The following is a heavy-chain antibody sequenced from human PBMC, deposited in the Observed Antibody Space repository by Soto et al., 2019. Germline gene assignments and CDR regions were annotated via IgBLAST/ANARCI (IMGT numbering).Heavy chain of an antibody. CDR3: AIALGCRSTSCTLDY. CDR1: GGTFGSYA. D-gene: IGHD2-2*01. Sequence: QVQLVQSGAEVKKPGSSVKVSCKASGGTFGSYAFSWVRQAPGQGLEWMGGIIPVSGAAHYAQTFQGRVTITADEYTSTVYMELSSLSSQDTAVYYFAIALGCRSTSCTLDYWGQGTRVIVSS. V-gene: IGHV1-69*01. J-gene: IGHJ4*02. CDR2: IIPVSGAA.